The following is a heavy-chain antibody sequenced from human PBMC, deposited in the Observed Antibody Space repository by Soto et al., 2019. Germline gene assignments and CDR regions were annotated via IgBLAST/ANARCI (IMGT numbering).Heavy chain of an antibody. V-gene: IGHV4-30-4*01. CDR2: IYYSGST. Sequence: QVQLQESGPGLVKPSQTLSLTCTVSGGSISSGDYYWSWIRQPPGKGLEWIGYIYYSGSTYYNPSHRSRSAISVDTSKNQFSLTLSAVTAADTAGYYCATRGYSYGFREVDHWGQGTLVTVSS. D-gene: IGHD5-18*01. CDR3: ATRGYSYGFREVDH. CDR1: GGSISSGDYY. J-gene: IGHJ4*02.